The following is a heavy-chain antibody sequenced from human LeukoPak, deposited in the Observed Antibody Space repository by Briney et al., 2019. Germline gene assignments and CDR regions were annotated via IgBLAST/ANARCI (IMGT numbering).Heavy chain of an antibody. CDR3: ARSVLRLGELSLDY. D-gene: IGHD3-16*02. V-gene: IGHV3-48*03. CDR1: GFTFSSYE. Sequence: GGSLRLSCAASGFTFSSYEMSWVRQAPGKGLEWVSYISSSSSTIYYADSVKGRFTISRDNAKNSLYLQMNSLRDEDTAVYYCARSVLRLGELSLDYWGQGTLVTVSS. J-gene: IGHJ4*02. CDR2: ISSSSSTI.